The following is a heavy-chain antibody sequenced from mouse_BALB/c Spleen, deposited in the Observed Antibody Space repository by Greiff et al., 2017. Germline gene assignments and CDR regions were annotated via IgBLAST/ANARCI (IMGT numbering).Heavy chain of an antibody. J-gene: IGHJ4*01. Sequence: EVQLVESGPGLVKPSQSLSLTCTVTGYSITSDYAWNWIRQFPGNKLEWMGYISYSGSTSYNPSLKSRISITRDTSKNQFFLQLNSVTTEDTATYYCAREGSSGQYYYAMDYWGQGTSVTVSS. D-gene: IGHD3-1*01. V-gene: IGHV3-2*02. CDR3: AREGSSGQYYYAMDY. CDR2: ISYSGST. CDR1: GYSITSDYA.